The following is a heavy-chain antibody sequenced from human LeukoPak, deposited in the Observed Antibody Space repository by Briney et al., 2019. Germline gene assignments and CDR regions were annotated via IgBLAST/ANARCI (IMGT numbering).Heavy chain of an antibody. D-gene: IGHD2-2*01. CDR1: GFTFSSYS. CDR3: ARAFRYCSSTSCYYNY. J-gene: IGHJ4*02. CDR2: ISSISSYI. Sequence: GGSLRLSCAASGFTFSSYSMNWVRQAPGKGLEWVSSISSISSYIYYADSVKGRFTISRDNAKNSLYLQMNSLRAEDTAVYYCARAFRYCSSTSCYYNYWGQGTLVTVSS. V-gene: IGHV3-21*01.